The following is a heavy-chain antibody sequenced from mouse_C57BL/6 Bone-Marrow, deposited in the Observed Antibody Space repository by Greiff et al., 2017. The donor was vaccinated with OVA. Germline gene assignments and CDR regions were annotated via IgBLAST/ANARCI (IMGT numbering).Heavy chain of an antibody. CDR2: INSDGGST. D-gene: IGHD4-1*01. V-gene: IGHV5-2*01. Sequence: EVKVVESGGGLVQPGESLKLSCESNEYEFPSHDMSWVRKTPEKRLELVAAINSDGGSTYYPDTMERRFIISRDNTKKALYLQMSSLRSEDTALYYCARQTGTWGGAMDYWGQGTSVTVSS. J-gene: IGHJ4*01. CDR3: ARQTGTWGGAMDY. CDR1: EYEFPSHD.